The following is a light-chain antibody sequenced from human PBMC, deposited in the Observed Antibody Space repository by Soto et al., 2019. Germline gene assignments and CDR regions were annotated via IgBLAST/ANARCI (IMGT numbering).Light chain of an antibody. CDR2: DNN. V-gene: IGLV1-51*01. CDR1: SSNIGHNS. J-gene: IGLJ2*01. CDR3: GTWYSSLSAVV. Sequence: QSVLPQPPSVSAAPGQKVTISCSGSSSNIGHNSVSWYQQLPGTAPKLHIYDNNKRPSGIPGRFSGSKSGTSGTPGITGLQTGDGADYYCGTWYSSLSAVVFGGGTKLTVL.